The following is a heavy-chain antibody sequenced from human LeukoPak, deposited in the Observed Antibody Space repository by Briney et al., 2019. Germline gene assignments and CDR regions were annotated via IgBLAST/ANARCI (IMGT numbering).Heavy chain of an antibody. CDR2: IWFDGSNI. CDR1: GFTFRGSG. CDR3: AREQGDYSFDY. V-gene: IGHV3-33*01. D-gene: IGHD2-21*02. J-gene: IGHJ4*02. Sequence: GGSLRLSCVASGFTFRGSGMHWVRQAPGKGLEWVAIIWFDGSNIYYADSVKGRFTISRDNSKNTLFLQMNSLRAEDTAVYYCAREQGDYSFDYWGQGTLVTVSS.